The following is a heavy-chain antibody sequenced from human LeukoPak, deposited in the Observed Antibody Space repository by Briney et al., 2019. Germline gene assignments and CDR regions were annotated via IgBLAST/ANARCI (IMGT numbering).Heavy chain of an antibody. D-gene: IGHD3-22*01. CDR1: GFTFSSYA. CDR3: AKGTYDSRGHFDY. Sequence: PGGSLRLSCAASGFTFSSYATTWVRQAPGKGLEWVSGISGSGSNTYYADSVKGRFTISRDNSKNTLYLQMNSLRAEDTAAYYCAKGTYDSRGHFDYWGQGTLVSVSS. V-gene: IGHV3-23*01. J-gene: IGHJ4*02. CDR2: ISGSGSNT.